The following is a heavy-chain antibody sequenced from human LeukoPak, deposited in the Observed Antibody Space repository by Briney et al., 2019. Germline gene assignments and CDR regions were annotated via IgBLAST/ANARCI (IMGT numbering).Heavy chain of an antibody. J-gene: IGHJ4*02. Sequence: ASVKVSCKASGYTFTDYYMHWIRQAPGQGLEWMGWINPNSGGTNYAQKFQGRVTMTRDTSISTAYMELSRLRSDDTAMYYCARNTIFGVVTFDYWGQGTLVTVSS. V-gene: IGHV1-2*02. CDR1: GYTFTDYY. CDR2: INPNSGGT. D-gene: IGHD3-3*01. CDR3: ARNTIFGVVTFDY.